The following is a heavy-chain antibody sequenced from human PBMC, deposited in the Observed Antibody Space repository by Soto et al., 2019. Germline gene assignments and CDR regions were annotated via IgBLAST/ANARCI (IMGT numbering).Heavy chain of an antibody. D-gene: IGHD4-17*01. CDR3: AKDQHGDYVRGYYYYYGMDV. V-gene: IGHV3-30*04. Sequence: GGSLRLSCAASRFTFSYYAMHWIRQAPGKGLEWVAVISSDGSNKYYADSVKGRFTISRDNSKNTLYLQMNSLRAEDTAVYYCAKDQHGDYVRGYYYYYGMDVWGQGTTVTVSS. CDR2: ISSDGSNK. CDR1: RFTFSYYA. J-gene: IGHJ6*02.